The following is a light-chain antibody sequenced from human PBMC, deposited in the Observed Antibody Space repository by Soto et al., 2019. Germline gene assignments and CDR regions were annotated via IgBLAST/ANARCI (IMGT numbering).Light chain of an antibody. CDR1: QSVFYSPKNKNY. CDR2: WAS. Sequence: DIVMTQSPDSLAVSLGERATINCKSSQSVFYSPKNKNYLAWYQQKPGQPPKLRIYWASTRESGVPDRFSGSGSGTDFTLTISSLQAEDVAVYYCQQYYATPLTFGPGTKVDIK. V-gene: IGKV4-1*01. CDR3: QQYYATPLT. J-gene: IGKJ3*01.